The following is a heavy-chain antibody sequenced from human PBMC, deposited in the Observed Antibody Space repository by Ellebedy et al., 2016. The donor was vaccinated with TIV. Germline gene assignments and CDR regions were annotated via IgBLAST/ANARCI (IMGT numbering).Heavy chain of an antibody. CDR3: ATSATFIERGRADY. D-gene: IGHD1-1*01. J-gene: IGHJ4*02. Sequence: AASVKVSCKASGYALASDSISWVRKAPGQGLEWMGGIVAHNGNRYYKQSLQDRVTMTTDTSTNTAYMELRSLTSDDTAVYYCATSATFIERGRADYWGQGTLVTVSS. V-gene: IGHV1-18*04. CDR2: IVAHNGNR. CDR1: GYALASDS.